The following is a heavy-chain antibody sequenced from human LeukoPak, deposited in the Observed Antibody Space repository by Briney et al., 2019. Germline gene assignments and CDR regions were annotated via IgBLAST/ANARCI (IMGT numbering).Heavy chain of an antibody. V-gene: IGHV5-51*01. CDR3: AGPIVVVPAAILGAFDI. J-gene: IGHJ3*02. CDR1: GYSFTSYW. CDR2: IYPGDSDT. Sequence: GESLKISCKGSGYSFTSYWIGWVRQMPGKGLEWMGIIYPGDSDTRYSPSFQGRVTISADKSISTAYLQWSSLKASDTAMHYCAGPIVVVPAAILGAFDIWGQGPMVTVSS. D-gene: IGHD2-2*02.